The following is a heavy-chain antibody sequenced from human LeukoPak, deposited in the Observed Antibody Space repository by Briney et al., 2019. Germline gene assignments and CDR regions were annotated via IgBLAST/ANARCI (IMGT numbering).Heavy chain of an antibody. CDR1: GVSLTSYY. CDR3: AGDDDSSWWSY. CDR2: MYYSETT. Sequence: SETLSLTCTVSGVSLTSYYWSWIRQPPGKGLEWIGNMYYSETTNYNPSLKSRVTISADTSKNQLSLKLKSVTAADTAVYYCAGDDDSSWWSYWGLGTLVTVSS. J-gene: IGHJ4*02. V-gene: IGHV4-59*01. D-gene: IGHD6-13*01.